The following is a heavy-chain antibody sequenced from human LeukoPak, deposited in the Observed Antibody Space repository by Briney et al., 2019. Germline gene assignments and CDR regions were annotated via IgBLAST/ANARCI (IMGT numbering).Heavy chain of an antibody. D-gene: IGHD5-12*01. J-gene: IGHJ4*02. Sequence: PGGSLRLSCAASAFTFSSYGMHWVRQAPGKGLEWVAFIRYDGSNKYYADSVKGRFTISRDNSMNTLYLQMNSLRAEDTAVYYCAKDHRGGGYSGYDLYYFDYWGQGTLVTVSS. V-gene: IGHV3-30*02. CDR2: IRYDGSNK. CDR1: AFTFSSYG. CDR3: AKDHRGGGYSGYDLYYFDY.